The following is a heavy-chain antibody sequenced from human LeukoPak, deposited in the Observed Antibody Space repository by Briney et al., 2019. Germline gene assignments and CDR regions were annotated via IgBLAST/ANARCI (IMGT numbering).Heavy chain of an antibody. Sequence: PSETLSLTCAVSGDSISNNWWSWVRQSPGKGLEWIGEIFHRGIPNYNPSLKSRVTMSIDKSNNQLSLKLSSVTAADTAVYYCARAILGPYDSSGYYGGGAFDIWGQGTMVTVSS. CDR2: IFHRGIP. J-gene: IGHJ3*02. D-gene: IGHD3-22*01. CDR3: ARAILGPYDSSGYYGGGAFDI. V-gene: IGHV4-4*02. CDR1: GDSISNNW.